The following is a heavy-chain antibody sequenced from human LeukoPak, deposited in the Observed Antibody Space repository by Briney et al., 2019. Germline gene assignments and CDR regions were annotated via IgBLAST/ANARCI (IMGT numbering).Heavy chain of an antibody. V-gene: IGHV1-2*02. Sequence: ASVKVSCTASGYTFTGYYMHWVRQAPGQGLEWMGWINPNSGGTNYAQKFQGRVTMTRDTSISTAYMELSRLRSDDTAVYYCARDRKPGSYYKPPDAFDIWGQGTMVTVSS. D-gene: IGHD3-10*01. CDR3: ARDRKPGSYYKPPDAFDI. CDR1: GYTFTGYY. J-gene: IGHJ3*02. CDR2: INPNSGGT.